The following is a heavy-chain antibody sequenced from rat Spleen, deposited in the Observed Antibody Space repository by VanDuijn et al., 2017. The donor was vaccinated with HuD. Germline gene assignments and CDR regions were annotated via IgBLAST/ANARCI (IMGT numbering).Heavy chain of an antibody. Sequence: QVQLKESGPGLVQPSETLSLTCTVSGFSLTSYSLSWVRQPSGKGPEWMGRMWYDGDTSYNSALKSRLSITRDTPKNQLFLKVKSLKTEDTGIYYCTRGILFFDYWGQGVMVTVSS. J-gene: IGHJ2*01. D-gene: IGHD1-7*01. CDR3: TRGILFFDY. V-gene: IGHV2-34*01. CDR1: GFSLTSYS. CDR2: MWYDGDT.